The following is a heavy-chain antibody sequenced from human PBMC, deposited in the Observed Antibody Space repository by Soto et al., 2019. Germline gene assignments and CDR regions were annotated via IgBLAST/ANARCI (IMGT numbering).Heavy chain of an antibody. J-gene: IGHJ6*02. CDR3: ARDLGGATYYYYYGMGV. Sequence: QVQLVQSGAEVKKPGSSVKVSCKASGGTFSSYAISWVRQAPGQGLEWMGGIIPIFGTANYAQKFQGRVTITADKSTSTAYMELSSLRSEDTAVYYCARDLGGATYYYYYGMGVWGQGTTVTVSS. CDR1: GGTFSSYA. CDR2: IIPIFGTA. V-gene: IGHV1-69*06. D-gene: IGHD1-26*01.